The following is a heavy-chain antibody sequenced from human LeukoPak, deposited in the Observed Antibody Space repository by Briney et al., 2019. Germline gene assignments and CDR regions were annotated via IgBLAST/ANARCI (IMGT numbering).Heavy chain of an antibody. Sequence: GGSLRLSCAASGFTFSSYSMNWVRQAPGKGLEWVSSISSSSSYIYYADSVKGRFTISRDNAKNSLYLQMNSLRAEDTAVYYCARRYCSSTSCTLDYWGQGTLVTVSS. J-gene: IGHJ4*02. D-gene: IGHD2-2*01. V-gene: IGHV3-21*01. CDR2: ISSSSSYI. CDR3: ARRYCSSTSCTLDY. CDR1: GFTFSSYS.